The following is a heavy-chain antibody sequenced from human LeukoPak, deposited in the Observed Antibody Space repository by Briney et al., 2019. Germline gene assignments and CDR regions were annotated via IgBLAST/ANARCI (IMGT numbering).Heavy chain of an antibody. CDR2: IYYSGNT. J-gene: IGHJ4*02. V-gene: IGHV4-59*01. CDR1: GGSISSYY. Sequence: SSETLSLTCTVSGGSISSYYWSWIRQPPGKGLEWIGYIYYSGNTNYNPSLKSRVTMSVDTSKSQFSLKLTSVTAADTAVYYCARGARGDGYNYDYWGQGTLVTVSS. CDR3: ARGARGDGYNYDY. D-gene: IGHD5-24*01.